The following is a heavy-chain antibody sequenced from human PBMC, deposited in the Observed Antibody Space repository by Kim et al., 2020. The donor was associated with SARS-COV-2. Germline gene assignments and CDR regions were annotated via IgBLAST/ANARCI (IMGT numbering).Heavy chain of an antibody. J-gene: IGHJ4*02. CDR3: ASSSSLPVYLDY. CDR2: IYYSGSA. Sequence: SETLSLTCTVSGGSISSYYWSWIRQPPGEGLEWIGYIYYSGSANYNPSLKSRVTISVDTSKNQFSLKLSSVTAADTAVYYWASSSSLPVYLDYWGQGTLVTVSS. D-gene: IGHD6-13*01. CDR1: GGSISSYY. V-gene: IGHV4-59*01.